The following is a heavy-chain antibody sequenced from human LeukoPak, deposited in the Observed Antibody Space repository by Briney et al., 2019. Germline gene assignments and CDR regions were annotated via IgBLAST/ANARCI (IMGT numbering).Heavy chain of an antibody. Sequence: GGSLRLSCAASGFTFTNAWMTWVRQAPGKGLEWVGRIKRKGDGGTADYAAPVKGRFTISRDDSKATLYLQMNSLKIDDTAVYYCTTGSIWVGAFDIWGQGTMVTV. CDR3: TTGSIWVGAFDI. CDR2: IKRKGDGGTA. J-gene: IGHJ3*02. V-gene: IGHV3-15*05. D-gene: IGHD7-27*01. CDR1: GFTFTNAW.